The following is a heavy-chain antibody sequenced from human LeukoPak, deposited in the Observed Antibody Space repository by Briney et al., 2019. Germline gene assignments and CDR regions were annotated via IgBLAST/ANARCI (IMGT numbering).Heavy chain of an antibody. CDR3: TRDRGRGIVVVTHYFDY. CDR1: GFTFGDYA. CDR2: IRSKAYGGTT. Sequence: GGSLRLSCTASGFTFGDYAMSWFRQAPGKGLEWVGFIRSKAYGGTTEYAASVKGRFTISRDDSKSIAYLQMNSLKTEDTAVYYCTRDRGRGIVVVTHYFDYWGQGTLVTVSS. D-gene: IGHD3-22*01. V-gene: IGHV3-49*03. J-gene: IGHJ4*02.